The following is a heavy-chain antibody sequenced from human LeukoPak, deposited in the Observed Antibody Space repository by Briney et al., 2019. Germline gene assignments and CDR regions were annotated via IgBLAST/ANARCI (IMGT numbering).Heavy chain of an antibody. CDR2: IYYSGST. CDR3: ARISGMTTVRNFDY. CDR1: GGSISSVSYY. D-gene: IGHD4-17*01. J-gene: IGHJ4*02. V-gene: IGHV4-39*02. Sequence: PSETLSLTCTVSGGSISSVSYYWGWIRQPTGKGLEWIGSIYYSGSTFYNPTLKSRVTISVDTSKNHFSLKLSSVTAADTAVYYCARISGMTTVRNFDYWGQGTLVTVSS.